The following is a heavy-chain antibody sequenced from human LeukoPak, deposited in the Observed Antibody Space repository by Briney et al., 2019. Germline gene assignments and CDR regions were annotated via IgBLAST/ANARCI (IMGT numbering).Heavy chain of an antibody. J-gene: IGHJ4*02. CDR2: MSSSSSYI. CDR3: ARDRTYSSSPDGRSHFNS. Sequence: GGSLRLSCAASGFTFMSYSRNWVRQAPGKGLHWVSAMSSSSSYIYYADSGKGRLTISRDNAKNSLYLQMNSLRAEDTAVYHCARDRTYSSSPDGRSHFNSWGQGTLVTVSS. CDR1: GFTFMSYS. D-gene: IGHD3-22*01. V-gene: IGHV3-21*01.